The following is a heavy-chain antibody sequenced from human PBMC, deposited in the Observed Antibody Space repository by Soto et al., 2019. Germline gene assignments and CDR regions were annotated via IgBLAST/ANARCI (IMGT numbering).Heavy chain of an antibody. J-gene: IGHJ4*02. V-gene: IGHV3-23*01. CDR2: ISGSGATT. CDR3: AKDLGRYFDSYFDY. D-gene: IGHD3-9*01. CDR1: GFTFSDYY. Sequence: HPGVSLRLSCAASGFTFSDYYMSWIRQAPGKGLEWVSGISGSGATTSYADSVKGRFTISRDNSKNTLYLQMNSLRAEDTAVYYCAKDLGRYFDSYFDYWGQGTLVTVSS.